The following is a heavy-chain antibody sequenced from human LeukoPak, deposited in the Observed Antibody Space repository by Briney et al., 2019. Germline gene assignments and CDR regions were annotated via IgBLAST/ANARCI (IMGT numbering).Heavy chain of an antibody. CDR2: INHSGST. V-gene: IGHV4-34*01. J-gene: IGHJ5*02. D-gene: IGHD3-10*01. Sequence: PSETLSLTCVVYGGSFSGYYWSWIRQPPGKGLEWIGEINHSGSTNYNPSLKSRVTISVDTSKNQFSLKLSSVTAADTAVYYCARVIRFPARFDPWGQGTLVTVSS. CDR3: ARVIRFPARFDP. CDR1: GGSFSGYY.